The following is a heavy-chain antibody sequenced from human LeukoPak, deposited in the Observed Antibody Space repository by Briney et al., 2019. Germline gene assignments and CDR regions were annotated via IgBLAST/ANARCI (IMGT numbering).Heavy chain of an antibody. J-gene: IGHJ4*02. D-gene: IGHD3-10*01. V-gene: IGHV3-53*01. CDR2: IYSGGNT. CDR1: GFTFSSYA. CDR3: ARSFNGAYFDY. Sequence: GGSLRLSCAASGFTFSSYAMSWVRQAPGKGLEWVSFIYSGGNTYYADSVKGRFTISRDNSKNTLYLQMNSLRAEDTAVYYCARSFNGAYFDYWGQGTLVTVSS.